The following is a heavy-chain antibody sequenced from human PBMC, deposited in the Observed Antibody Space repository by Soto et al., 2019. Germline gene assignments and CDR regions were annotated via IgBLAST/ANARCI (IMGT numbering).Heavy chain of an antibody. J-gene: IGHJ4*02. CDR1: GGSITNDNYY. D-gene: IGHD5-18*01. CDR2: IYHVGNT. Sequence: SETLSLTCTVSGGSITNDNYYWAWIRQPPGKGLEWIGSIYHVGNTYYTSSLKSRVTISVDTSKNLFSLSLTSLTATDTALYYCASFCGPYCYEHCGLGALVTVPS. V-gene: IGHV4-39*01. CDR3: ASFCGPYCYEH.